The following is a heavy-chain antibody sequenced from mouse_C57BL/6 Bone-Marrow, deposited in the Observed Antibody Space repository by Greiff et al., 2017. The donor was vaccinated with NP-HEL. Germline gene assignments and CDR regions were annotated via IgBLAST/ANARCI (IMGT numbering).Heavy chain of an antibody. CDR3: ARDAYDYDRGYWYFAV. D-gene: IGHD2-4*01. V-gene: IGHV7-1*01. Sequence: EVKLVESGGGLVQSGRSLRLSCATSGFTFSDFYMEWVRQAPGKGLEWIAASRNKANDYTTEYSASVKGRFIVSRDTSQSILYLQMNAMRAEDTAIYYCARDAYDYDRGYWYFAVWGTGTTVTVSS. J-gene: IGHJ1*03. CDR2: SRNKANDYTT. CDR1: GFTFSDFY.